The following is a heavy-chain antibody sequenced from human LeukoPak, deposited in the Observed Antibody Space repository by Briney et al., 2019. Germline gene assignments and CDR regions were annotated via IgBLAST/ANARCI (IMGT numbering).Heavy chain of an antibody. V-gene: IGHV3-53*01. Sequence: PGGSLRLSCAASGFTVSSNYMIWVRQAPGKGLEGVSDIYSGGSTYYADSVKGRFTISRDNSKNTLYLQMNSLRAEDTAVYYCAREGPVSGFDYWGQGTLVTVSS. CDR3: AREGPVSGFDY. CDR2: IYSGGST. J-gene: IGHJ4*02. CDR1: GFTVSSNY.